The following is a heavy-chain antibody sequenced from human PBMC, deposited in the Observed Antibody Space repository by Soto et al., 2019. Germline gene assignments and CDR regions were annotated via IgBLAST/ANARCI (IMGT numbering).Heavy chain of an antibody. D-gene: IGHD1-1*01. J-gene: IGHJ4*02. CDR2: ISYDGSNK. V-gene: IGHV3-30*18. Sequence: QVQLVESEGGVVQPGRSLRLSCAASGFTFSSYGMHWVRQAPGKGLEWVAVISYDGSNKYYADSVKGRFTISRDNSKNTLYLQMNSLRAEDTAVYYCAKDGIDYWGQGTLVTVSS. CDR3: AKDGIDY. CDR1: GFTFSSYG.